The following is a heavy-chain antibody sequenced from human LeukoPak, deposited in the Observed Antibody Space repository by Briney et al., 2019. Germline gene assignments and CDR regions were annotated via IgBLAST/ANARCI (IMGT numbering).Heavy chain of an antibody. Sequence: QTGGSLRLSCAASGFTFSSYAMSWVRQAPGKGLEWVSAISGSGGSTYYADSVKGRFTISRDNSKNTLYLQMNSLRAEDTAVYYCAKGKEITVTGYFDLWGRGTLVTVSS. CDR2: ISGSGGST. CDR3: AKGKEITVTGYFDL. D-gene: IGHD3-22*01. J-gene: IGHJ2*01. V-gene: IGHV3-23*01. CDR1: GFTFSSYA.